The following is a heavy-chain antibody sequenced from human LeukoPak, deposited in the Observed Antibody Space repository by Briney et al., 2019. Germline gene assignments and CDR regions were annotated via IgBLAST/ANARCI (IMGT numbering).Heavy chain of an antibody. Sequence: RPGGSLRLSCAASGFSFSSYYMSWVRQAPGKGLERVALINPDGSERYYVDSVKGRFTISRDNARNSLYLQMDSLRDDDTAMYFCTRDLAAVPGPRMDVWGQGTTVTVS. CDR1: GFSFSSYY. CDR3: TRDLAAVPGPRMDV. V-gene: IGHV3-7*03. J-gene: IGHJ6*02. D-gene: IGHD6-19*01. CDR2: INPDGSER.